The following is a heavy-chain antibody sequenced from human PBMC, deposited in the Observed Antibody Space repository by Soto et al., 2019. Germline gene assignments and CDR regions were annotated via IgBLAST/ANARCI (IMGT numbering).Heavy chain of an antibody. J-gene: IGHJ5*02. V-gene: IGHV4-4*02. CDR3: ARASTGYSNWFDP. CDR2: IYHSGST. CDR1: GGSISSSNW. D-gene: IGHD3-9*01. Sequence: SETLSLTCAVSGGSISSSNWWSWVRQPPGKGLEWIGEIYHSGSTNYNPSLKSRVTISVDKSKNQFSLKLSSVTAADTAVYYCARASTGYSNWFDPWGKGTLVTVSS.